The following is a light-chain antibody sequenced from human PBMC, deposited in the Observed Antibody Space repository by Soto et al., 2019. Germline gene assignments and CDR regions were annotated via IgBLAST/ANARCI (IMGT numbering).Light chain of an antibody. CDR3: AAWDDRLNGPV. J-gene: IGLJ3*02. V-gene: IGLV1-44*01. Sequence: QSALTQPPSVSATPGQRVTISCSGSSSNIGSHTITWYQHLPGTAPKLLIYSNHQRPSGVPDRFSGSKSGTSTSLAISGLQSEDEADYYCAAWDDRLNGPVFGGGTKLTVL. CDR1: SSNIGSHT. CDR2: SNH.